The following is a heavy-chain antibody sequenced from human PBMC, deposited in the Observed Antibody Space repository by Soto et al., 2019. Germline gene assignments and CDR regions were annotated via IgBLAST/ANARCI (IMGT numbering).Heavy chain of an antibody. CDR1: GYTFTDYH. CDR2: INPYNGAT. J-gene: IGHJ6*04. CDR3: ATTSGQYSIAWQKLDF. Sequence: QVQLVQSGAEVKKPGASVKVSCKASGYTFTDYHVHWVRQAPGQGLEWMGWINPYNGATNYAQKFQGRVSLTRDTSISTAHLELNSLKSDDTAMYYCATTSGQYSIAWQKLDFWGEGTTVTVSS. V-gene: IGHV1-2*02. D-gene: IGHD6-19*01.